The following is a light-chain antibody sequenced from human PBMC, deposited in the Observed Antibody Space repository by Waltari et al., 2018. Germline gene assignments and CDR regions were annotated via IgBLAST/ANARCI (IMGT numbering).Light chain of an antibody. CDR3: KQYITYPWT. J-gene: IGKJ1*01. Sequence: DIQMTQSPSTLSASVGDRVTITCRASQRVSTSLAWYQQKPGKAPKVLIYKASSLESGVPLRFSGSGSGTEFTFTITSLQPDDVAIYSCKQYITYPWTFGQGTKVEVK. V-gene: IGKV1-5*03. CDR2: KAS. CDR1: QRVSTS.